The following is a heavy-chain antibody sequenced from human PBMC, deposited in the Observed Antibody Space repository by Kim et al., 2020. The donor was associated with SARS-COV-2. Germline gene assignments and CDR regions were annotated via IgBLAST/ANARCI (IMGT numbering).Heavy chain of an antibody. CDR2: INHSGST. CDR3: ARADNWNDYYYYGMDV. CDR1: GGSFSGYY. J-gene: IGHJ6*02. V-gene: IGHV4-34*01. D-gene: IGHD1-20*01. Sequence: SETLSLTCAVYGGSFSGYYWSWIRQPPGKGLEWIGEINHSGSTNYNPSLKSRVTISVDTSKNQFSLKLSSVTAADTAVYYCARADNWNDYYYYGMDVWGQGTTVTVSS.